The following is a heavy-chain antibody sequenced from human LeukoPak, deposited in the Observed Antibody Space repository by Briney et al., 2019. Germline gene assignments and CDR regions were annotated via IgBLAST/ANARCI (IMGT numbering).Heavy chain of an antibody. J-gene: IGHJ4*02. Sequence: GGSLRLSCAASGFTFSSYAMSWVRQAPGKGLEWVSAISASGGSTYYADSVKGRFTISRDNSKNTLSLQMNSLGAEDTAVYYCAKDLGISGSRSRGYFDYWGQGTLVTVSS. V-gene: IGHV3-23*01. CDR1: GFTFSSYA. D-gene: IGHD1-26*01. CDR3: AKDLGISGSRSRGYFDY. CDR2: ISASGGST.